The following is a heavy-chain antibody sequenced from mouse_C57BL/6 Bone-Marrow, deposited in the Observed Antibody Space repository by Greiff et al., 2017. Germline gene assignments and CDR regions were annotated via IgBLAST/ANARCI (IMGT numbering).Heavy chain of an antibody. Sequence: QVQLQQSGAELVRPGASVKLSCKASGYTFTDYYINWVKQRPGQGLEWIARIYPGSGNTYYNEKFKGKATLTAEKSSSTAYMQLSSLTSEDSAVYFCARWGDGYYYYAMDYWGQGTSVTVSS. V-gene: IGHV1-76*01. D-gene: IGHD2-3*01. CDR2: IYPGSGNT. CDR3: ARWGDGYYYYAMDY. J-gene: IGHJ4*01. CDR1: GYTFTDYY.